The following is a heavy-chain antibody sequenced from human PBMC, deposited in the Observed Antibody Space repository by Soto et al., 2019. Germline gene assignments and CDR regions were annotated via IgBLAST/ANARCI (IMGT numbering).Heavy chain of an antibody. D-gene: IGHD6-19*01. CDR3: ARGIAVAGTIFDY. Sequence: QVQLVQSGAEVKKPGASVKVSCKASGYTFTNYYMHWVRQAPGQGLEWMGIINPSGGSTSYAQKFQGRVTMPRDASTSTVYMELSSLRSEDTAVYSCARGIAVAGTIFDYWGQGTLVTVSS. J-gene: IGHJ4*02. V-gene: IGHV1-46*03. CDR1: GYTFTNYY. CDR2: INPSGGST.